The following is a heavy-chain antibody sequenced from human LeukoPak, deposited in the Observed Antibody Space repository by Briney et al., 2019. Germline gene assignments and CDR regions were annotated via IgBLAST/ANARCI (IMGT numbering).Heavy chain of an antibody. CDR3: ARVPVAGGSGYFVDY. D-gene: IGHD3-22*01. CDR1: GFTFSSYW. CDR2: IKQDGSEK. V-gene: IGHV3-7*01. J-gene: IGHJ4*02. Sequence: GGSLRLSCAASGFTFSSYWMNWVRQAPGKGLEWVANIKQDGSEKYYVDSVKGRFTISRDNAKNSLYLQMNSLRAEDTAVYYCARVPVAGGSGYFVDYWGQGNLVTVSS.